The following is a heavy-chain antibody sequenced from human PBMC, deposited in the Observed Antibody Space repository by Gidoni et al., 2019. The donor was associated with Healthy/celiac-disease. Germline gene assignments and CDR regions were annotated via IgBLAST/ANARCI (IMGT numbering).Heavy chain of an antibody. D-gene: IGHD3-3*01. CDR3: ARDGSGYYYYYHYYMDV. J-gene: IGHJ6*03. Sequence: QVQLVQSGAEVKKPGASVKVSCKASGYTFTRHGISWVRQAPGQGLEWMGWISAYNGNTNYAQKLQGRVTMTTDTSTSTAYMELRSLRSDDTAVYYCARDGSGYYYYYHYYMDVWGKGTTVTVSS. CDR2: ISAYNGNT. CDR1: GYTFTRHG. V-gene: IGHV1-18*01.